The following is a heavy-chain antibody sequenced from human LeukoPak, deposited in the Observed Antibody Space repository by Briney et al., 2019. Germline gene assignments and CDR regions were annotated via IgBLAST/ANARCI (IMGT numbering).Heavy chain of an antibody. D-gene: IGHD3-9*01. CDR2: ISSSSSYI. Sequence: GGSLRLSCAASGFTLSSYSMNWVRQAPGKGLEWVSSISSSSSYIYYADSVKGRFTISRDNAKNSLYLQMNSLGAEDTAVYYCASGSLTGYYIDYWGQGTLVTVSS. CDR3: ASGSLTGYYIDY. CDR1: GFTLSSYS. J-gene: IGHJ4*02. V-gene: IGHV3-21*01.